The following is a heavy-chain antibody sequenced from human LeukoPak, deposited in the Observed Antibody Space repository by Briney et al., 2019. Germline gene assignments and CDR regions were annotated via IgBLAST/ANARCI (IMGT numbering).Heavy chain of an antibody. CDR1: GFTFSDFA. V-gene: IGHV3-23*01. CDR3: AKDPSGGSDGY. CDR2: MSGSGDAE. Sequence: GGSLRLSCAASGFTFSDFAMTWVRQAHGKGLEWVSTMSGSGDAEYYADSVKGRCTISRDNSKNTLYLQMNSLRAEDTAVYYCAKDPSGGSDGYWGQGTLVTVSS. D-gene: IGHD2-15*01. J-gene: IGHJ4*02.